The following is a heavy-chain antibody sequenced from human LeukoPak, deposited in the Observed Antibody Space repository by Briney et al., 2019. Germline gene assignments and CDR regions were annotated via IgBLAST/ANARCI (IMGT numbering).Heavy chain of an antibody. D-gene: IGHD6-13*01. CDR1: GYTLTSYG. J-gene: IGHJ6*02. CDR2: ISAYNGNT. Sequence: ASVKVSCKASGYTLTSYGISWVRQAPGQGLEWMGWISAYNGNTNYAQKLQGRVTMTTDTSTSTAYMELRSLRSDDTAVYYCARDKGSSWYGLDYYYGMDVWGQGTTVTVSS. CDR3: ARDKGSSWYGLDYYYGMDV. V-gene: IGHV1-18*01.